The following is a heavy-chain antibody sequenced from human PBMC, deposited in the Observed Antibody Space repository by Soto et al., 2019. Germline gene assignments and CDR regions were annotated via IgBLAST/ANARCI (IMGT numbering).Heavy chain of an antibody. CDR2: INAGNGNT. D-gene: IGHD3-16*01. J-gene: IGHJ4*02. V-gene: IGHV1-3*01. CDR3: ARDSIVWVGTFDY. Sequence: GASVEVCCKDSGYTLTSYARQWVRQDHGQRLEWMGWINAGNGNTKYSQKFQGRVTITRDTSASTAYMELSSLRSEDTAVYYCARDSIVWVGTFDYWGQGTLVTVSS. CDR1: GYTLTSYA.